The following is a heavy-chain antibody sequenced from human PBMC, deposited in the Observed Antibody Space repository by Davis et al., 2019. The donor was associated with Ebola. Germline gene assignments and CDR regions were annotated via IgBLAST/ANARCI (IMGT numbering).Heavy chain of an antibody. CDR1: GASISSSGYY. Sequence: PSETLSLTCTVSGASISSSGYYWGWIRQPPGMGLEWIGSIFFSGSTYYNPSLTSRVTISVDTSKNQFSLKLNSVTATDTAVYYCESRWLQSSGEFDYWGQGTLVTVSS. J-gene: IGHJ4*02. CDR2: IFFSGST. D-gene: IGHD5-24*01. CDR3: ESRWLQSSGEFDY. V-gene: IGHV4-39*01.